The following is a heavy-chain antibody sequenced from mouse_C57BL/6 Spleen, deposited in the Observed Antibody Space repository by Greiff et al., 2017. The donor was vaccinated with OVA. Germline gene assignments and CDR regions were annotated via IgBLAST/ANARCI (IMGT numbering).Heavy chain of an antibody. Sequence: EVKLVESGGGLVQPGGSLKLSCAASGFTFSDYGMAWVRQAPRQGPEWVAFISNLAYSIYYADTVTGRFTISRENAKNTLYLEMSSLRSEDTAMYYCARRAYDDYAMDYWGQGTSVTVSS. J-gene: IGHJ4*01. CDR2: ISNLAYSI. V-gene: IGHV5-15*01. D-gene: IGHD2-12*01. CDR3: ARRAYDDYAMDY. CDR1: GFTFSDYG.